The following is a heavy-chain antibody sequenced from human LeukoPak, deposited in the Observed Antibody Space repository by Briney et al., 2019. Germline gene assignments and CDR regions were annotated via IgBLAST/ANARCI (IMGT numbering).Heavy chain of an antibody. J-gene: IGHJ3*02. Sequence: GGSLRLSCVVSGFTFRTYEMHWVRQAPGKGLEWISYISGSGDVIYYADSVKGRFTISRDNAKNSLFLQMNSLGSDDTALYFCARDPNSGNSDDFDIWGHGTMVTVSS. CDR3: ARDPNSGNSDDFDI. V-gene: IGHV3-48*03. D-gene: IGHD4-23*01. CDR2: ISGSGDVI. CDR1: GFTFRTYE.